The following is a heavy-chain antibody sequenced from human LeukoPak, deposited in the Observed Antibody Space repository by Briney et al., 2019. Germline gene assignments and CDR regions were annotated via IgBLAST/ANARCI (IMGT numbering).Heavy chain of an antibody. D-gene: IGHD3-22*01. J-gene: IGHJ4*02. CDR1: GGSISSGGYY. V-gene: IGHV4-31*03. Sequence: ASETLSLTCTVPGGSISSGGYYWSWIRQHPGKGLEWIGYIYYSGSTYYNPSLKSRVTISVDTSKNQFSLKLSSVTAADTAVYYCASVMVYDSSGYYKYHFDYWGQGTLVTVSS. CDR2: IYYSGST. CDR3: ASVMVYDSSGYYKYHFDY.